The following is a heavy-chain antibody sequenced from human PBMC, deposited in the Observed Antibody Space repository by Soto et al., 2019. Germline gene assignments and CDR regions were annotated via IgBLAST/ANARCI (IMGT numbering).Heavy chain of an antibody. J-gene: IGHJ4*02. CDR3: ARGQHKLYSFDS. V-gene: IGHV4-31*03. CDR1: GGSISRSVYY. D-gene: IGHD2-2*01. CDR2: IYYDGST. Sequence: QVQLQESGPGLVKSSQTLSLTCSVSGGSISRSVYYWTWLRQPPGKELEWLGHIYYDGSTYSNPYIKGRLSISLHTSQTHFSMKISSVPAADKAVYYCARGQHKLYSFDSWGQGTLVSVSS.